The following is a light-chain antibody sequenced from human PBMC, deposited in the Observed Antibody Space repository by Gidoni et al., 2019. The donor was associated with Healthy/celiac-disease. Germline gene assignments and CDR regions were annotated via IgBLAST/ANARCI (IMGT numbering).Light chain of an antibody. CDR3: QQSYSTWT. CDR1: QSMSSY. CDR2: AAS. Sequence: DIQMTQSPSSLSASVGDRVTITCRASQSMSSYLNWYQQKPGRAPKLLIYAASSLQSGVPSRFSGSGSGTDFTLTISSLQPEDFASYYCQQSYSTWTFXXXTKVEIK. J-gene: IGKJ1*01. V-gene: IGKV1-39*01.